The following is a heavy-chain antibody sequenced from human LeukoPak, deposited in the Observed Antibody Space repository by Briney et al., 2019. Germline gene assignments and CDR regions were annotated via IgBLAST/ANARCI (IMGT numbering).Heavy chain of an antibody. CDR2: IAYDGSHK. Sequence: GGSLRLSCAASGFTFSKYAFHWVRQAPGKGLERVAIIAYDGSHKYYADSVKGRFSISRDNAKDSLYLQLNSLRAEDTAVYYCARDIPYGLSYFDYWGQGTLVTVSS. V-gene: IGHV3-30-3*01. CDR1: GFTFSKYA. J-gene: IGHJ4*02. CDR3: ARDIPYGLSYFDY. D-gene: IGHD2-2*02.